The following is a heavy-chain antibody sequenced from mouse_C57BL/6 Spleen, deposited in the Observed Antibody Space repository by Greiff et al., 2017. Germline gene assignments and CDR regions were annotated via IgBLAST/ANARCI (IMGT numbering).Heavy chain of an antibody. J-gene: IGHJ3*01. CDR1: GYSFTDYN. Sequence: QLKQSGPELVKPGASVKISCKASGYSFTDYNMNWVKQSNGKSLEWIGVINPNYGTTSYNQKFKGKATLTVDQSSSTAYMQLNSLTSEDSAVYYCAREGHYGNYVSWFAYWGQGTLVTVSA. V-gene: IGHV1-39*01. CDR2: INPNYGTT. CDR3: AREGHYGNYVSWFAY. D-gene: IGHD2-1*01.